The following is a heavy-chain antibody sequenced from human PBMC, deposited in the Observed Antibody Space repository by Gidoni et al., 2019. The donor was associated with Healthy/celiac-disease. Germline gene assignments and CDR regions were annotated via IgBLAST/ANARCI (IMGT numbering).Heavy chain of an antibody. CDR3: ARRRYSSSSGWFDP. D-gene: IGHD6-6*01. CDR1: GGSISSSSYY. J-gene: IGHJ5*02. Sequence: QLQLQESGPGLVKPSETLSLPCPVSGGSISSSSYYWGWIRQPPGKGLEWIGSIYYSGSTYYNPSLKSRVTISVDTSKNQFSLKLSSVTAADTAVYYCARRRYSSSSGWFDPWGQGTLVTVSS. V-gene: IGHV4-39*01. CDR2: IYYSGST.